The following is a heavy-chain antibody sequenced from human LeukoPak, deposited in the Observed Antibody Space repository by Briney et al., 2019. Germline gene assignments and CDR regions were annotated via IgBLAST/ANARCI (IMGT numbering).Heavy chain of an antibody. V-gene: IGHV3-21*01. Sequence: PGGSLRLSCVASGCTFNSYSMHWVRQAPGNGLEWVSSLSSDSGAIFYADSVKGRFTISRDNAKNSLLLQLNSLRAEDMAVYYCARAVPRDAFDIWGQGTMVTVSS. CDR2: LSSDSGAI. D-gene: IGHD6-19*01. J-gene: IGHJ3*02. CDR1: GCTFNSYS. CDR3: ARAVPRDAFDI.